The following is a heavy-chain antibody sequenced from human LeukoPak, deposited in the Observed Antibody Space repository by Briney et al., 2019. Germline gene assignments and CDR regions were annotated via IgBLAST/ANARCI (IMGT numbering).Heavy chain of an antibody. J-gene: IGHJ2*01. D-gene: IGHD3-22*01. V-gene: IGHV3-23*01. CDR1: GFTFSSFA. CDR3: AKVGIRISLIVVVFTTADDWYFDL. CDR2: ISGRGGST. Sequence: PGGSLRLSCAASGFTFSSFAMSWVRQGPGKGLEWVSGISGRGGSTYYADSVKGRLTISRDNSKNTLYLQMDSLRAEDTAVYYCAKVGIRISLIVVVFTTADDWYFDLWGRGTLVTASS.